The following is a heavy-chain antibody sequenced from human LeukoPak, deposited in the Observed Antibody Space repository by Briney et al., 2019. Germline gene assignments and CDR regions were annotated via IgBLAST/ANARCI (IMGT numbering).Heavy chain of an antibody. V-gene: IGHV1-8*03. CDR2: MNPNSGNT. Sequence: ASVKVSCKASGGTFSSYAISWVRQATGQGLEWMGWMNPNSGNTGYAQKFQGRVTIPRNTSISTAYMELSSLRSEDTAVYYCARGIGGYCSSTSCVFDMWGQGTMVTVSS. J-gene: IGHJ3*02. CDR1: GGTFSSYA. D-gene: IGHD2-2*01. CDR3: ARGIGGYCSSTSCVFDM.